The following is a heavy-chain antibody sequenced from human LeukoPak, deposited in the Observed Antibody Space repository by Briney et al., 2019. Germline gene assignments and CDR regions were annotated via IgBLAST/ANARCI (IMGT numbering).Heavy chain of an antibody. V-gene: IGHV1-2*04. CDR2: INPNSGGT. Sequence: ASVKVSCTASGYTFTGYYMHWVRQAPGQGLEWMGWINPNSGGTNYAQKFQGWVTMTRDTSISTAYMELSRLRSDDTAVYYCARDRAVAGPDYYYYGMDVWGQGTTVTVSS. J-gene: IGHJ6*02. D-gene: IGHD6-19*01. CDR1: GYTFTGYY. CDR3: ARDRAVAGPDYYYYGMDV.